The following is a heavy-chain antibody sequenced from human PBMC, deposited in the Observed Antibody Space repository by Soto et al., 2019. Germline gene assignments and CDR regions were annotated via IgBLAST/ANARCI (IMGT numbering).Heavy chain of an antibody. CDR3: ARDDLFVDNGLDH. CDR2: INDGSEE. Sequence: QVPLVESGGGVVRPGTSLRLSCAATGFSFSAHGMHWVRQAPGKGLEWLAVINDGSEEGYADSVRGRFTISRDNARNILYLPMDNLRAEDSALYYCARDDLFVDNGLDHWGQGTLVTVSS. CDR1: GFSFSAHG. V-gene: IGHV3-33*01. J-gene: IGHJ4*02. D-gene: IGHD1-1*01.